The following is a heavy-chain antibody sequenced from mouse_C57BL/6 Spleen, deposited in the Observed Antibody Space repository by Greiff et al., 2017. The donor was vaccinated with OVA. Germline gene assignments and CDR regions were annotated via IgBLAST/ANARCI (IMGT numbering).Heavy chain of an antibody. CDR2: ISYDGSN. Sequence: EVQLQESGPGLVKPSQSLSLTCSVTGYSITSGYYWNWIRQFPGNKLEWMGYISYDGSNNYNPSLKNRISITRDTSKNQFFLKLNSVTTEDTATYYCASDGYYYGSSYGYWGQGTTLTVSS. CDR1: GYSITSGYY. V-gene: IGHV3-6*01. J-gene: IGHJ2*01. CDR3: ASDGYYYGSSYGY. D-gene: IGHD1-1*01.